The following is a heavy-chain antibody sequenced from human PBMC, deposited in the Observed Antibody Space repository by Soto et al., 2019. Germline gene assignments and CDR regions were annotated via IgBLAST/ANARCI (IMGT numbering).Heavy chain of an antibody. D-gene: IGHD3-9*01. V-gene: IGHV3-23*01. CDR1: GFTFSSYA. Sequence: EVQLLESGGGLVQPGGSLRLSCAASGFTFSSYAMSWVRQAPGKGLEWVSAISGSGGSTYYADSVKGRFTISRDNTSKTLYLQMTSVRAEDTAVYYFAKDVNPIPYLTGYYRLGWFDPWGQGPLVTVSS. CDR3: AKDVNPIPYLTGYYRLGWFDP. CDR2: ISGSGGST. J-gene: IGHJ5*02.